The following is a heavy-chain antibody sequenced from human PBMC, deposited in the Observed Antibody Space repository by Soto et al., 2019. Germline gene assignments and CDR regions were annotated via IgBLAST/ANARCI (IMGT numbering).Heavy chain of an antibody. Sequence: QVQLVQSGAEVKKPGASVKVSCKTSGYTFTNFGLSWVRQAPGQGLEWMGWISAYNGNTNYAQNFQGRVTMTTDTSTSTAYTELRSLRSDETAVYYCARAGTPIDYWGQGTLVTVSS. CDR3: ARAGTPIDY. CDR1: GYTFTNFG. D-gene: IGHD3-10*01. V-gene: IGHV1-18*01. CDR2: ISAYNGNT. J-gene: IGHJ4*02.